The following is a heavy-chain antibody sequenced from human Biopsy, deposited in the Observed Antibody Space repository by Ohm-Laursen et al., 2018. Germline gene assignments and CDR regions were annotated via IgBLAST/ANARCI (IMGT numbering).Heavy chain of an antibody. J-gene: IGHJ4*02. D-gene: IGHD5-12*01. CDR2: MTPKTGKT. V-gene: IGHV1-8*01. CDR1: GYTFTDYD. Sequence: VSSVKVSCKASGYTFTDYDINWVRQASGQGLEWVGWMTPKTGKTSYTQKLQGRLTMTRDTSTSTAYMELSSLRSEDTAIYYCARGGYDYDYWGQGTLVTVSS. CDR3: ARGGYDYDY.